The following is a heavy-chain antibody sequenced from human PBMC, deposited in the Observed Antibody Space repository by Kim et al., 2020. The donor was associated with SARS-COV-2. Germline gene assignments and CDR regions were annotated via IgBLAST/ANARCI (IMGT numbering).Heavy chain of an antibody. Sequence: ADSVKGRFTVSRDNSKNTLYLKMNSLRAEDTAVYSCVRDSHGGGSGWHLLDHWGQGTLVTVSS. CDR3: VRDSHGGGSGWHLLDH. V-gene: IGHV3-30*03. J-gene: IGHJ4*02. D-gene: IGHD6-19*01.